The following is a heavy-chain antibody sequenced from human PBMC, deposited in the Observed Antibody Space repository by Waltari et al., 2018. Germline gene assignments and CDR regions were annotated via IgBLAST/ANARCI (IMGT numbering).Heavy chain of an antibody. V-gene: IGHV1-18*01. J-gene: IGHJ4*02. CDR1: GYTFTSYG. CDR3: VLAVAGTRSTFDY. CDR2: ISAYNGNT. D-gene: IGHD6-19*01. Sequence: QVQLVQSGAEVKKPGASVKVSCKASGYTFTSYGISWVRQAPGQGLEWMGWISAYNGNTNYAQKFQGRVTMTRNTSISTAYMELSSLRSEDTAVYYCVLAVAGTRSTFDYWGQGTLVTVSS.